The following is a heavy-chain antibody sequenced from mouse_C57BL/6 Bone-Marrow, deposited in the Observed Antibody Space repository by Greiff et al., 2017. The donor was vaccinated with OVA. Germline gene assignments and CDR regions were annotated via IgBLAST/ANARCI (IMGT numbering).Heavy chain of an antibody. D-gene: IGHD6-1*01. CDR2: INPNNGGT. Sequence: VQLQQSGPELVKPGASVKISCKASGYTFTDYYMNWVKQSHGKSLEWIGDINPNNGGTSYNQKFKGKATLTVDKSSSTAYMELRSLTSEDSAVYYCAALADYYAMDYWGQGTSVTVSS. CDR1: GYTFTDYY. J-gene: IGHJ4*01. V-gene: IGHV1-26*01. CDR3: AALADYYAMDY.